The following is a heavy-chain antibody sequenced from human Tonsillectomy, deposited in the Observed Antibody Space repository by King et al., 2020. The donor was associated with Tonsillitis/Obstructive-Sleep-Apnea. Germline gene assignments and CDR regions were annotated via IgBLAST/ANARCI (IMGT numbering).Heavy chain of an antibody. CDR2: IDWDDDK. Sequence: VTLKESGPALVKPTQTLTLTCTFSGFSLSTSGMCVSWIRQPPGKALEWLARIDWDDDKYYSTSLKTRLTISKDTSKNQVVLTMTNMDPLATATYYGARISTVQGTLLRGWDYFDYWGQGTLVTVSS. CDR3: ARISTVQGTLLRGWDYFDY. D-gene: IGHD3-10*01. J-gene: IGHJ4*02. CDR1: GFSLSTSGMC. V-gene: IGHV2-70*11.